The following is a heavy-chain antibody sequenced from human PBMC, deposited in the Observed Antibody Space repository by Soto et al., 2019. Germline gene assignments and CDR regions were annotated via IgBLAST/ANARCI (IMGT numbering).Heavy chain of an antibody. V-gene: IGHV4-34*01. J-gene: IGHJ4*02. D-gene: IGHD2-15*01. CDR3: AREGYRSGPSYFDY. CDR2: INHSGSS. Sequence: SETLSLTCAVYGGSFSDYYWSWIRQPPGKGLEWIGEINHSGSSNYNPSLKSRVTISVDTSKNQFSLKLSSVTAADTAVYYCAREGYRSGPSYFDYCGQGTLVTVSS. CDR1: GGSFSDYY.